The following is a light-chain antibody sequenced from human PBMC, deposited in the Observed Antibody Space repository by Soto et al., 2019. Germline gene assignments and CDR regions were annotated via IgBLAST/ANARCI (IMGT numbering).Light chain of an antibody. Sequence: EIVMTQSPATLSVSPGERVTLSCRASQSVRSALAWYQQKPGQAPRLLIYGASTRATGIPARFSGGGSGTEFTITISSLQAEDFAVYYCQQYNTWPLFGGGTKVEL. V-gene: IGKV3-15*01. CDR2: GAS. J-gene: IGKJ4*01. CDR1: QSVRSA. CDR3: QQYNTWPL.